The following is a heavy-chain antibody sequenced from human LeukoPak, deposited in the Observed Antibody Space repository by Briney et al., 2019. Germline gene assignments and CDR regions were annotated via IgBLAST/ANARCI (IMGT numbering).Heavy chain of an antibody. CDR1: GFTFDDYA. J-gene: IGHJ3*02. D-gene: IGHD5-18*01. CDR3: ARDRYGLFPDAFDI. V-gene: IGHV3-9*01. CDR2: ISWNSGSI. Sequence: PGGSLRLSCAASGFTFDDYAMHWVRQAPGKGLEWVSGISWNSGSIGYADSVKGRFTISRDNAKNSLYLQMNSLRAEDTAVYYCARDRYGLFPDAFDIWGQGTMVTVSS.